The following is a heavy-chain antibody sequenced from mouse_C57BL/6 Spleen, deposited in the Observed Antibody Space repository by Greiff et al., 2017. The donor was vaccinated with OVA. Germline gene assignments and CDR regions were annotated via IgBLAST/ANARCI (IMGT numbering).Heavy chain of an antibody. CDR1: GFTFSSYA. J-gene: IGHJ2*01. D-gene: IGHD2-4*01. CDR2: IGDGGSYT. V-gene: IGHV5-4*01. CDR3: AREYDYDWENYFDY. Sequence: DVHLVESGGGLVKPGGSLKLSCAASGFTFSSYAMSWVRQTPEKRLEWVATIGDGGSYTDYPDNVKGRCTIARDNAKNNLYLQMSQFESEDTAMYYCAREYDYDWENYFDYWGQGTTLTVSS.